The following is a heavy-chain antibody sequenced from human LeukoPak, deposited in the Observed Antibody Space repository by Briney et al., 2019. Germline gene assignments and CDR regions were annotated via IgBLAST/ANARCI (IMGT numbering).Heavy chain of an antibody. Sequence: TGGSLRLSCAASGFTFSSYAMSWVRQAPGKGLEWVSAISGSGGSTYYADSVKGRFTISRDNSKNTLYLQMNGLRAEDTAVYYCAKLEGSGWQNNFDYWGQGTLVTVSS. V-gene: IGHV3-23*01. J-gene: IGHJ4*02. CDR3: AKLEGSGWQNNFDY. CDR1: GFTFSSYA. CDR2: ISGSGGST. D-gene: IGHD6-19*01.